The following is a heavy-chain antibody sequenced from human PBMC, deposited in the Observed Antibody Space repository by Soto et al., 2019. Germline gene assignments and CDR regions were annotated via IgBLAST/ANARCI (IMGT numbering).Heavy chain of an antibody. CDR1: GYTFTSYG. CDR2: ISAYNGNT. V-gene: IGHV1-18*01. J-gene: IGHJ4*02. CDR3: ARDVKIAARKYFDY. Sequence: PSVKVSCKASGYTFTSYGICWVRQAPGQGLEWMGWISAYNGNTNYAQKLQGRVTMTTDTSTSTAYVELRSLRSDDTAVYYCARDVKIAARKYFDYWGQGTLVTVSS. D-gene: IGHD6-6*01.